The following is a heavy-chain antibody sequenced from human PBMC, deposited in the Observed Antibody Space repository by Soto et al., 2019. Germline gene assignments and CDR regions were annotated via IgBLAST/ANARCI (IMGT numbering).Heavy chain of an antibody. CDR3: ARVGVGLAAPRVWPY. V-gene: IGHV1-18*01. J-gene: IGHJ4*02. D-gene: IGHD6-13*01. CDR1: GYTFTSYG. Sequence: QVQLAQSGAEVKKPGASVKVSCKASGYTFTSYGISWVRQAPGQGLEWMAWINPYNGNTKYAEKFLGRVTVTTDTSTATAYMEVRSLTSDDTAVFYCARVGVGLAAPRVWPYWGQGTPLTVSS. CDR2: INPYNGNT.